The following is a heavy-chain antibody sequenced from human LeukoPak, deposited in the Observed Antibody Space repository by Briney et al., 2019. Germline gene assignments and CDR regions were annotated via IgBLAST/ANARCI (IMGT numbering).Heavy chain of an antibody. Sequence: PGGSLRLSCAASGFTFSSYWMSWVRQAPGKGLEWVANIKQDGSEKYYVDSVKGRFTISRDNAKNSLYLQMNSLRAEDTAVYYCAREQTNYYGSGSYAFDIWGQGTMVTVSS. V-gene: IGHV3-7*01. D-gene: IGHD3-10*01. J-gene: IGHJ3*02. CDR1: GFTFSSYW. CDR2: IKQDGSEK. CDR3: AREQTNYYGSGSYAFDI.